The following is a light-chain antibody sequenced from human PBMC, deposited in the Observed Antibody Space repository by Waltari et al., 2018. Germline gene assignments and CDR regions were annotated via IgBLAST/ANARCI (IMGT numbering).Light chain of an antibody. J-gene: IGKJ1*01. Sequence: DIVMTQSPDSLAMSLGARATINCKSSLSVLYSSNNKNYLACYQQKPGQPPKLLIYCASTRESGVPDRFSGSGSGTDFTLTISSLQAEDVAVYYCQQYYSTPPTFGQGTKVEIK. CDR2: CAS. V-gene: IGKV4-1*01. CDR3: QQYYSTPPT. CDR1: LSVLYSSNNKNY.